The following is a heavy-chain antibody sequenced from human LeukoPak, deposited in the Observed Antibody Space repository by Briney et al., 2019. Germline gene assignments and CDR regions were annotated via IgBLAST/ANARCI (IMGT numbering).Heavy chain of an antibody. D-gene: IGHD4-23*01. CDR2: IIPIFGTA. V-gene: IGHV1-69*13. CDR3: ARVNGGNSHYFDY. J-gene: IGHJ4*02. Sequence: ASVKVSCKASGGTFSSYAISWVRQAPGQGLEWMGGIIPIFGTANYAQKFQGRVTITADESTSTAYMELSSLRSEDTAVYYCARVNGGNSHYFDYWGQGTLVTVSS. CDR1: GGTFSSYA.